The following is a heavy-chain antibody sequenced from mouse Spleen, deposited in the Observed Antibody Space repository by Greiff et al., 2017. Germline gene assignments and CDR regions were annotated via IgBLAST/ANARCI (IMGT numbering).Heavy chain of an antibody. D-gene: IGHD3-1*01. CDR1: GYAFSSYW. CDR2: IYPGDGDT. CDR3: ARYLTARATGYAMDY. Sequence: QVQLQQSGAELVKPGASVKISCKASGYAFSSYWMNWVKQRPGKGLEWIGQIYPGDGDTNYNGKFKGKATLTADKSSSTAYMQLSSLTSEDSAVYFCARYLTARATGYAMDYWGQGTSVTVSS. J-gene: IGHJ4*01. V-gene: IGHV1-80*01.